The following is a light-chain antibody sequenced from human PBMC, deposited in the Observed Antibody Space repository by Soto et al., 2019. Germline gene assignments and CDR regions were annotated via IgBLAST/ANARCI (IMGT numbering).Light chain of an antibody. V-gene: IGLV2-8*01. Sequence: QSVLTQPPSASGSPGQSVTISCTGTSSDVGGYNYVSWYQQHPGQAPKLLIYEVSKRPSGVPDRFSGSKSGNTASLTVSGLQAEDEADYYCSSYGGNNNLVFGGGTQLTVL. CDR1: SSDVGGYNY. CDR2: EVS. J-gene: IGLJ2*01. CDR3: SSYGGNNNLV.